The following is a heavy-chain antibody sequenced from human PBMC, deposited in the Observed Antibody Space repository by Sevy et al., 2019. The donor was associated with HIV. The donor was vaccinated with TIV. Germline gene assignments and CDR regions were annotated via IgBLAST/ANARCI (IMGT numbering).Heavy chain of an antibody. CDR3: ASTRFLEWLLDDYYYYMDV. CDR1: GYTFTSYG. Sequence: ASVKVFCKASGYTFTSYGISWVRQAPGQGLEWMGWISAYNGNTNYAQKLQGRVTMTTDTSTSTAYMELRSLRSDDTAVYYCASTRFLEWLLDDYYYYMDVWGKGTTVTVSS. CDR2: ISAYNGNT. V-gene: IGHV1-18*04. D-gene: IGHD3-3*01. J-gene: IGHJ6*03.